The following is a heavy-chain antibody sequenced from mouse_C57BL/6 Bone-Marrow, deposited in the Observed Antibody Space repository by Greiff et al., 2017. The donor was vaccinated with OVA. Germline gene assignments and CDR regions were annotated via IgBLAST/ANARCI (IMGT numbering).Heavy chain of an antibody. Sequence: QVQLQQPGAELVKPGASVKLSCKASGYTFTSYWMHWVKQRPGQGLEWIGMIHPNSGSTNYNEKFKSKATLTVDKSSSTAYMQLSSLTSEDSAVYYCARRKSYYGEGYYAMDYWGQGTSVTVSS. J-gene: IGHJ4*01. CDR3: ARRKSYYGEGYYAMDY. CDR2: IHPNSGST. D-gene: IGHD1-1*01. CDR1: GYTFTSYW. V-gene: IGHV1-64*01.